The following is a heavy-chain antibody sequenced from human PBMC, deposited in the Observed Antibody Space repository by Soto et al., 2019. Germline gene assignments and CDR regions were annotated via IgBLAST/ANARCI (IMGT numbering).Heavy chain of an antibody. V-gene: IGHV3-21*01. CDR2: ISSGSEYI. J-gene: IGHJ6*02. D-gene: IGHD6-13*01. CDR1: GFTFSSYG. Sequence: EMQLVESGGGLVKPGGSLRLSCAASGFTFSSYGMNWVRQAPGKGLEWVSSISSGSEYIYYADSLKGRLTISRDNARNSLYLQLISLRAEDTALYYCATDGAAGSVMEVWGQGTTVTVSS. CDR3: ATDGAAGSVMEV.